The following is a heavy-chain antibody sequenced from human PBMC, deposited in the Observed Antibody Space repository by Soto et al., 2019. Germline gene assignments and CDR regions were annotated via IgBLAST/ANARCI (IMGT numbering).Heavy chain of an antibody. D-gene: IGHD3-10*01. V-gene: IGHV3-64D*06. CDR1: GFTFSSYA. Sequence: GGSLRLSCSASGFTFSSYAMHWVRQAPGKGLEYVSAISSNGGSTYYADSVKGRFTISRDNSKNTLYLQMSSLRAEDTAVYYCVKDRYYGSGSYYRVIYYGMDVWGQGTTVTVYS. CDR2: ISSNGGST. J-gene: IGHJ6*02. CDR3: VKDRYYGSGSYYRVIYYGMDV.